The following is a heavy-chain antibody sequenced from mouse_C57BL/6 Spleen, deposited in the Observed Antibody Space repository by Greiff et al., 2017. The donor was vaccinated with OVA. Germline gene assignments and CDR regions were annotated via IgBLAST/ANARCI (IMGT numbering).Heavy chain of an antibody. CDR3: ARAGIYDGSFYAMDY. Sequence: VQLQQSGPELVKPGASVKISCKASGYSFTGYYMNWVKQSPEKSLEWIGEINPSTGGTTYNQKFKAKATLTVDKSSSTAYMQLKSLTSEDSAVYYCARAGIYDGSFYAMDYWGQGTSVTVSS. J-gene: IGHJ4*01. CDR1: GYSFTGYY. V-gene: IGHV1-42*01. CDR2: INPSTGGT. D-gene: IGHD2-3*01.